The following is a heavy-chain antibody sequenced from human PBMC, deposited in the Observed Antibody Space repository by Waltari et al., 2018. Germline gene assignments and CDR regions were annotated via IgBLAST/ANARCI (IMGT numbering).Heavy chain of an antibody. J-gene: IGHJ5*02. CDR2: ISYDGSNK. CDR3: AKDLWKEIKWELHTDNWFDP. CDR1: GFTFSSYG. V-gene: IGHV3-30*18. D-gene: IGHD1-26*01. Sequence: QVQLVESGGGVVQPGRSLRLSCAASGFTFSSYGMHWVRQAPGQGLGWVAVISYDGSNKYYADSVKGRFTISRDNSKNTLYLQMNSLRAEDTAVYYCAKDLWKEIKWELHTDNWFDPWGQGTLVTVSS.